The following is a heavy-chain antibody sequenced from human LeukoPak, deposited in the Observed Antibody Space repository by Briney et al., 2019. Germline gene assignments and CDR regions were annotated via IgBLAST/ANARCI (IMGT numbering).Heavy chain of an antibody. CDR2: INPNSGGP. CDR1: GYTFTGYY. CDR3: ARPSNWNDVSFDY. J-gene: IGHJ4*02. V-gene: IGHV1-2*02. D-gene: IGHD1-1*01. Sequence: ASVKVSCKASGYTFTGYYIHWVRQAPGQGLEWMGWINPNSGGPNYAQKFQGRVTMTRDTSISTAYMELSRLRSDDTAVYYCARPSNWNDVSFDYWGQGTLVTVSS.